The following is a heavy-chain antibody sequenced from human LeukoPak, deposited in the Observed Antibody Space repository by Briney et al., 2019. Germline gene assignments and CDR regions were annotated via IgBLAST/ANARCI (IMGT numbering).Heavy chain of an antibody. CDR1: GFTFGDYA. D-gene: IGHD5-18*01. V-gene: IGHV3-23*01. CDR2: ISGSGGST. Sequence: GGSLRLSCTASGFTFGDYAMSWFRQAPGKGLEWVSAISGSGGSTYYADSVRGRFTISRDNSKNTLYLQMNSLRAEDTAIYYCARYITTFADWGQGTLVTVSS. CDR3: ARYITTFAD. J-gene: IGHJ4*02.